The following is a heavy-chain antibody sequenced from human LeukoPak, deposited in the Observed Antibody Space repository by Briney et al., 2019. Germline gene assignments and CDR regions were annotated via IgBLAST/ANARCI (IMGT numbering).Heavy chain of an antibody. Sequence: ASVKVSCKASGYTFTGYYMHWVRQAPGQGLEWMGWINPNSGGTNYAQKFQGRVTMTRDTSISTAYMELSRLRSDDTAVYYCASHLWFGELSGGVQKYIDYWGQGTLVTVSS. CDR3: ASHLWFGELSGGVQKYIDY. D-gene: IGHD3-10*01. CDR1: GYTFTGYY. V-gene: IGHV1-2*02. CDR2: INPNSGGT. J-gene: IGHJ4*02.